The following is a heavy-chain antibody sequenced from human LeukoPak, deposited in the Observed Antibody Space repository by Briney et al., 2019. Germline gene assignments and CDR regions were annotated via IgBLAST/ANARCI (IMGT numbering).Heavy chain of an antibody. CDR2: INPNSGGT. CDR1: GYTFTGYY. D-gene: IGHD2-15*01. J-gene: IGHJ5*02. CDR3: ARDGDPRYSAPYNWFDP. Sequence: ASVKVSCKASGYTFTGYYMHWVRQAPGQGLEWMGWINPNSGGTNYAQKFQGRVTMTRDTSISTAYMELSRLRSDDTAVYYCARDGDPRYSAPYNWFDPWDQGTLVTVSS. V-gene: IGHV1-2*02.